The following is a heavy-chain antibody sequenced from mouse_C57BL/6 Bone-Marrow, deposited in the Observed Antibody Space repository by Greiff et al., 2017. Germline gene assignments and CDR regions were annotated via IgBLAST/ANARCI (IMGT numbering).Heavy chain of an antibody. V-gene: IGHV5-4*03. CDR3: ARAKGAMDD. CDR1: GFTFSSYA. Sequence: DVKLVESGGGLVKPGGSLKLSCAASGFTFSSYAMSWVRQTPEKRLEWVATISDGGSYTYYPDNVKGRFTISRDNAKNNLYLQMSHLKSEDTAMYYCARAKGAMDDWGQGTSVTVSS. CDR2: ISDGGSYT. J-gene: IGHJ4*01.